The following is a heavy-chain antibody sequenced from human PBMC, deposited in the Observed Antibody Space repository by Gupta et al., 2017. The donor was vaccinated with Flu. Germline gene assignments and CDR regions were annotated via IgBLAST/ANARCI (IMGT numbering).Heavy chain of an antibody. D-gene: IGHD5-12*01. Sequence: SWVRQAPGKGLEWVANRKQDGSEKYYVDSVKGRFTISRDNAKNSLFLQMNSLRAEDTAVYYCARDGSYGMDVWGQGTTVTVSS. CDR3: ARDGSYGMDV. V-gene: IGHV3-7*01. CDR2: RKQDGSEK. J-gene: IGHJ6*02.